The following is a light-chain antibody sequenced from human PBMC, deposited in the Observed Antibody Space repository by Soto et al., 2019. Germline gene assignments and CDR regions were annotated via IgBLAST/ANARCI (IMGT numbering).Light chain of an antibody. V-gene: IGKV1-5*01. CDR1: RRISRW. J-gene: IGKJ5*01. Sequence: IQVIQTTSYLSASVGDRVSITWPARRRISRWLAWYQQKPGRAPKLLIYDASTLESGVHSRFSGSGCETEFTLTISGVQPADYATYCCHSRAFGQGTRLDIK. CDR3: HSRA. CDR2: DAS.